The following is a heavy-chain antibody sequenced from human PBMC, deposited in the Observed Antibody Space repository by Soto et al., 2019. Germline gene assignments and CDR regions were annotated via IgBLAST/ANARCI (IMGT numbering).Heavy chain of an antibody. D-gene: IGHD2-2*01. Sequence: SETLSLTCTVSGDSISGGASFWSWIRQPPGKGLEWIANVYYSGSSYYNPSLKSRLTISVDTTKNQFSLQLKSMTAADTAVYYCAKLSCTSSTCYFPGWLDPWGQGTLVTVSS. J-gene: IGHJ5*02. CDR1: GDSISGGASF. V-gene: IGHV4-31*03. CDR2: VYYSGSS. CDR3: AKLSCTSSTCYFPGWLDP.